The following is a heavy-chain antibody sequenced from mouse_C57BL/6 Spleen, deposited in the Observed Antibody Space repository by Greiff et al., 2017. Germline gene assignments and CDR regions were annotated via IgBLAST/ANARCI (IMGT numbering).Heavy chain of an antibody. CDR1: GYTFTSYW. Sequence: QVQLQQPGAELVMPGASVKLSCKASGYTFTSYWMHWVKQRPGQGLEWIGEIDPSDSYTNYNQKFKGKSTLTVDKSSSTAYMQLSSLTSEDSAVYYCARLELRREGVFDYWGQGTTLTVSS. J-gene: IGHJ2*01. D-gene: IGHD2-4*01. V-gene: IGHV1-69*01. CDR2: IDPSDSYT. CDR3: ARLELRREGVFDY.